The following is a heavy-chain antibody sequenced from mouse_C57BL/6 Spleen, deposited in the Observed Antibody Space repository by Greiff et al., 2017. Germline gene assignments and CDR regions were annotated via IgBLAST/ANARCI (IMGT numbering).Heavy chain of an antibody. J-gene: IGHJ1*03. V-gene: IGHV1-64*01. D-gene: IGHD2-1*01. Sequence: QVQLQQPGAELVKPWASVKLSCKASGYTFTSYWMHWVKQRPGQGLEWIGMIHPNSGSTNYNEKFKSKATLTVDKSSSTAYMQLSSLTSEDSAVYYCARGRNRGNYWYFDVWGTGTTVTVSS. CDR2: IHPNSGST. CDR1: GYTFTSYW. CDR3: ARGRNRGNYWYFDV.